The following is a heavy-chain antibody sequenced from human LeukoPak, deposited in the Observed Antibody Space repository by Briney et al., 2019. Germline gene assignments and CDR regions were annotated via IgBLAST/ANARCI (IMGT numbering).Heavy chain of an antibody. CDR2: VSFSSATI. CDR1: GFTFSSYS. CDR3: ARDGGGAAAALFDY. D-gene: IGHD6-13*01. Sequence: PGGSLRLSCEASGFTFSSYSMNWVRQAPGRGLEWVSYVSFSSATIHYADSVKGRFTISRDNAKNSLYLQMNSLRAEDTAVYYCARDGGGAAAALFDYWGQGTLVTVSS. J-gene: IGHJ4*02. V-gene: IGHV3-48*01.